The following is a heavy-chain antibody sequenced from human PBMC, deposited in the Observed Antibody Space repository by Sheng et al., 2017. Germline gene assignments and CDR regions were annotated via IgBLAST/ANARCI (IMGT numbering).Heavy chain of an antibody. J-gene: IGHJ4*02. Sequence: QLQLQESGSGLVKPSQTLSLTCAVSGGSISSGGYSWSWIRQPPGKGLEWIGYIYHSGSTYYNPSLKSRVTISVDRSKNQFSLKLSSVTAADTAVYYCASGSGYWYYFDYWGQGTLVTVSS. CDR2: IYHSGST. V-gene: IGHV4-30-2*01. CDR1: GGSISSGGYS. CDR3: ASGSGYWYYFDY. D-gene: IGHD3-22*01.